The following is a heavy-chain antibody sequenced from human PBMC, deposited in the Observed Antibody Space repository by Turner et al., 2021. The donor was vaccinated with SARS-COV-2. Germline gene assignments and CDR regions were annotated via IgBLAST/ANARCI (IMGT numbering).Heavy chain of an antibody. J-gene: IGHJ5*02. D-gene: IGHD2-15*01. CDR1: GFTLTTFC. Sequence: EVQLLESGGGLVQPGGSLRLPCAASGFTLTTFCMTWVRQDPGKGLEWVASIRDDGSDEKYVDSVKGRFTISRDNAKNSLYLQMNSLRAEDRAVYYCARVGRPSSIDMWFDLWGQGTLVTVSS. V-gene: IGHV3-7*01. CDR3: ARVGRPSSIDMWFDL. CDR2: IRDDGSDE.